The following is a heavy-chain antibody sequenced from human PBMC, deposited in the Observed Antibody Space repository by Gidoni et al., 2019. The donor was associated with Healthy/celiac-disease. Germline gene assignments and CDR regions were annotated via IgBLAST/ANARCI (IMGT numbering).Heavy chain of an antibody. CDR3: ARDTNDDAFDI. CDR1: GYTFTGYY. V-gene: IGHV1-2*02. J-gene: IGHJ3*02. Sequence: QVQLVQSGAEVKKPGASVKVSCQASGYTFTGYYMHWVRQAPGQGLEWMGWFNPNSGGTNDAQKFQGGVTMTRDTSISTADMELSRLRSDDTDVYYGARDTNDDAFDIWGQGTMVTVSS. CDR2: FNPNSGGT.